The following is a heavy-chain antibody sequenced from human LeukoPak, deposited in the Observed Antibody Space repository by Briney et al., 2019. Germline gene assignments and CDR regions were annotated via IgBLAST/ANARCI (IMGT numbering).Heavy chain of an antibody. Sequence: GESLKISCQASGYSFTNYWIGWVRQMPGRGLECMGIIYPGDSDTRYSPSFQGQVTISADKSISTAYLQWNSLKASDTATYYCARRSISAAGYDYWGLGTLVTVSS. V-gene: IGHV5-51*01. CDR3: ARRSISAAGYDY. CDR2: IYPGDSDT. D-gene: IGHD6-13*01. CDR1: GYSFTNYW. J-gene: IGHJ4*02.